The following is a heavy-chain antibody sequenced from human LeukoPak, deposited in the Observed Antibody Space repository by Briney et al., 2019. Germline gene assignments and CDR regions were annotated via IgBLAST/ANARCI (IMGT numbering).Heavy chain of an antibody. Sequence: GGSLRLSCVASGFTFSSYAMTWVRQAPGKGLEWVSSIDISDGSTYYADSVKGRFTISRDNSKNTLYLQVNSLRAEDTAVYYCAREGYCSGGSCYREFDNWGQGTLVTVSS. CDR3: AREGYCSGGSCYREFDN. D-gene: IGHD2-15*01. J-gene: IGHJ4*02. CDR2: IDISDGST. CDR1: GFTFSSYA. V-gene: IGHV3-23*01.